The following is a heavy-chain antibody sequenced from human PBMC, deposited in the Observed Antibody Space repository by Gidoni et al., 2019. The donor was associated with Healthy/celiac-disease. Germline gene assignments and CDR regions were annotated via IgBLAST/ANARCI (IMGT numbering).Heavy chain of an antibody. J-gene: IGHJ4*02. CDR1: GCSISSGGYY. D-gene: IGHD4-17*01. Sequence: QVQLQESGPGLVKPSQTLSLTCTVSGCSISSGGYYWSWIRQHPGKALEWIGYIYYSGSTYYNPSLKSRVTISVDTSKNQFSLKLSSVTAADTAVYYCARAIYGDYVFDYWGQGTLVTVSS. CDR3: ARAIYGDYVFDY. CDR2: IYYSGST. V-gene: IGHV4-31*03.